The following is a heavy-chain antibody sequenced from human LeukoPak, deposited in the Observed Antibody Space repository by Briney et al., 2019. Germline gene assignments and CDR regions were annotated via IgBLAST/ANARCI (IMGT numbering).Heavy chain of an antibody. CDR1: SGSISSYF. D-gene: IGHD2-2*01. CDR3: ARQYCSSTNCYYFDY. J-gene: IGHJ4*02. CDR2: IYYSGST. V-gene: IGHV4-59*01. Sequence: SETLSLTCTVSSGSISSYFWSWIRQPPGKGLEWIGYIYYSGSTNYNPSLKSRVTISVDTSKNQFSLTLSSVTAADTAVYYCARQYCSSTNCYYFDYWGQGTLVTVSS.